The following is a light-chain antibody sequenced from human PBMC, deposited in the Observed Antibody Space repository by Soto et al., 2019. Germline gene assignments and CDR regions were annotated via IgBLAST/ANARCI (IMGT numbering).Light chain of an antibody. CDR2: GAT. Sequence: EFVLTQSPGTLSFSPGERATLSCRASQTVRNNYLAWYQQKPGQAPRVVIFGATSRASGIPERFSGSGSGTDFTLTISSLEPEDFAVYYCQQRSNWPLTFGGGTKVDIK. J-gene: IGKJ4*01. CDR3: QQRSNWPLT. CDR1: QTVRNNY. V-gene: IGKV3D-20*02.